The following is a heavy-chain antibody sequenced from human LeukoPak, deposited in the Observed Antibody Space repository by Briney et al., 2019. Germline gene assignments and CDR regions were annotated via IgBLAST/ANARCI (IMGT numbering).Heavy chain of an antibody. V-gene: IGHV4-39*06. CDR1: GGSISSSSYY. CDR2: IYYSGST. Sequence: PSETLSLTCTVSGGSISSSSYYWGWIRQPPGKGLEWIGSIYYSGSTYYNPSLKSRVTISVDTSKNQFPLKLSSVTAADTAVYYCARSAVGYYYYYMDVWGKGTTVTVSS. J-gene: IGHJ6*03. CDR3: ARSAVGYYYYYMDV.